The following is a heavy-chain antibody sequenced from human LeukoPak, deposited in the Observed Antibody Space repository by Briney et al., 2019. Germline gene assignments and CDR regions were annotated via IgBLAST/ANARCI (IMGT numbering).Heavy chain of an antibody. J-gene: IGHJ4*02. Sequence: ASVKVSCKASGYTFTSYDINWVRQATGQGLEWMGWMNPNSGNTGYAQRFQGRVTITRNTSISTAYMELSSLRSEDTAVYYCARGVAARGSDYWGQGTLVTVSS. CDR1: GYTFTSYD. V-gene: IGHV1-8*03. CDR2: MNPNSGNT. D-gene: IGHD6-6*01. CDR3: ARGVAARGSDY.